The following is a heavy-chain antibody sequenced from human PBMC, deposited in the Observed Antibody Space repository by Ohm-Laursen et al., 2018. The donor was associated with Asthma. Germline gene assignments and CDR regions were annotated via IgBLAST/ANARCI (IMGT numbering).Heavy chain of an antibody. J-gene: IGHJ4*02. V-gene: IGHV3-30*03. CDR2: ITYDGSYK. D-gene: IGHD6-19*01. CDR3: ARDVDSSGSFDY. CDR1: GFTFSTHG. Sequence: SLRLSCSASGFTFSTHGMHWVCQAPGKGLEWVAVITYDGSYKNYADSVKGRFTISRDNSKITLYLQMNSLRAENTAVYYCARDVDSSGSFDYWGQGTLVTVSS.